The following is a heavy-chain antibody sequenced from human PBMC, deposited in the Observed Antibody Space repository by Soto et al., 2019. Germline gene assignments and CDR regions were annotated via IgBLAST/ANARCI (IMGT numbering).Heavy chain of an antibody. Sequence: SETLSLTCAVSGGSISRGHYPWTWIRQPPGKGLEWIGYIYYSGSTYYNPSLKSRVTISVDTSKNQFSLKLSSVTAADTAVYYCARDRITMVRGVTGENYYYYYGMDVWGQGTTVTVSS. V-gene: IGHV4-31*11. CDR3: ARDRITMVRGVTGENYYYYYGMDV. CDR1: GGSISRGHYP. J-gene: IGHJ6*02. D-gene: IGHD3-10*01. CDR2: IYYSGST.